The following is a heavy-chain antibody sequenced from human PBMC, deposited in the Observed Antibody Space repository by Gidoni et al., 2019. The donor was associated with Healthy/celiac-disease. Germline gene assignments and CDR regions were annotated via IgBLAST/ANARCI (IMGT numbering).Heavy chain of an antibody. D-gene: IGHD6-13*01. Sequence: EVQLVESGGGLVQPGGSLRLSCAASGFPFSSYWMHWVRQDPGKGLPWVSRINSDGSSTSYADSVKGRFTISRDNAKNTLYLQMNSLRAEDTAVYYCVRGGGYSSSSFDYWGQGTLVTVSS. CDR2: INSDGSST. J-gene: IGHJ4*02. V-gene: IGHV3-74*01. CDR3: VRGGGYSSSSFDY. CDR1: GFPFSSYW.